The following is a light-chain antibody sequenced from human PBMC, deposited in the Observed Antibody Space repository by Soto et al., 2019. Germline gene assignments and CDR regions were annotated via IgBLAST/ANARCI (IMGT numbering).Light chain of an antibody. CDR3: QQRSNWPPSIT. V-gene: IGKV3-11*01. CDR1: QSVPRH. J-gene: IGKJ5*01. Sequence: EIVLTQSPASLSFSPGERASVSCRASQSVPRHLAWYQQRPGQAPRLLIYDASNRATGIPARFSGSGSGTDFTLTISSLEPEDFAVYYCQQRSNWPPSITFGQGTRLEIK. CDR2: DAS.